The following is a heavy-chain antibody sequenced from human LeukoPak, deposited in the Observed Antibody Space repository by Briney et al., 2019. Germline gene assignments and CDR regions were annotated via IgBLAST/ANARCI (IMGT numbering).Heavy chain of an antibody. CDR2: IYAGGGSGA. D-gene: IGHD1-14*01. CDR3: LRQGPGNPPR. J-gene: IGHJ4*02. CDR1: GFCVRSND. Sequence: GGSLRLSCAASGFCVRSNDMSGVRQAPGKGLEWVSLIYAGGGSGAYYADSVRGRFTGSRHDSKNTLDLQMNSLRVDDTAMYYCLRQGPGNPPRWGQGTLVTVSS. V-gene: IGHV3-53*04.